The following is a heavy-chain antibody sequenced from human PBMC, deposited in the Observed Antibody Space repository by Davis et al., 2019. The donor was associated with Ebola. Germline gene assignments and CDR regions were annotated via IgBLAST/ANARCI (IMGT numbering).Heavy chain of an antibody. J-gene: IGHJ3*02. CDR1: GASISSRSYY. V-gene: IGHV4-39*01. CDR2: FSYGDNT. CDR3: ARPWYSGTYYDAYDI. Sequence: MPSEILSPTCTVPGASISSRSYYWGWIRQPPGKGLEWVGSFSYGDNTHYYNPSLRSRVTISVDTSRNQFSLKLSSATAADTAVYYCARPWYSGTYYDAYDIWGQGTMVAVSS. D-gene: IGHD1-26*01.